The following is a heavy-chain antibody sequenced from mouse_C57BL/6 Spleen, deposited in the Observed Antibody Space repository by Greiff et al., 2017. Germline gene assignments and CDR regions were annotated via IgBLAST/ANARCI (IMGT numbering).Heavy chain of an antibody. V-gene: IGHV6-3*01. CDR2: IRLKSDNYAT. CDR3: TGLIYYVAD. J-gene: IGHJ3*01. CDR1: GFTFSNYW. Sequence: DVHLVESGGGLVQPGGSMKLSCVASGFTFSNYWMNWVRQSPEKGLEWVAQIRLKSDNYATHYAESVKGRFTISRDDSKSSVYLQMNNLRAEDTGIYYCTGLIYYVADWGQGTLVTVSA. D-gene: IGHD2-1*01.